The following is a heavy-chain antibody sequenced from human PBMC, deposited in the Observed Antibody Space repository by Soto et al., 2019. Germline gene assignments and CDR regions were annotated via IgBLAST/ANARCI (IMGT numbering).Heavy chain of an antibody. Sequence: QGQLVQSGPEVKKPGASVKVSCKASGYTFSRYGISWVRQAPGQGLEWMGWVSGYNGDTKYAQKVQGRATMTIDTSTYTAYMEVRSLTSDDTAKYYCAKNGQPPYYYYGMDVWGQGTTVTVSS. CDR1: GYTFSRYG. CDR3: AKNGQPPYYYYGMDV. V-gene: IGHV1-18*01. J-gene: IGHJ6*02. D-gene: IGHD2-8*01. CDR2: VSGYNGDT.